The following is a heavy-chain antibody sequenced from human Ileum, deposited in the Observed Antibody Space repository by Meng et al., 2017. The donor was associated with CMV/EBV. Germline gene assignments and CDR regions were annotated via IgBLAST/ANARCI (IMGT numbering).Heavy chain of an antibody. Sequence: GESLKISCAASGFTFSSYWLTWVRQAPGKGLEWVANIHQDGSEKNYVDSVKGRFTISRDNAKNSLYLQMNRLRAEDTAVYYCEKLVGKITMPDFWGQGTLVTVSS. CDR3: EKLVGKITMPDF. V-gene: IGHV3-7*01. J-gene: IGHJ4*02. CDR1: GFTFSSYW. CDR2: IHQDGSEK. D-gene: IGHD1-26*01.